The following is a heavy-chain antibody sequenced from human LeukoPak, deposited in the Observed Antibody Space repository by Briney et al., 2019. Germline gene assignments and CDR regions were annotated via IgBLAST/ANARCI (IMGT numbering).Heavy chain of an antibody. CDR2: IYYSGST. V-gene: IGHV4-39*01. J-gene: IGHJ6*03. Sequence: SETLSLTCTVSGGSISSSSYYWGWIRQPPGKGLEWIGSIYYSGSTYYNPSLKSRVTISVDTSKNQFSLKLSSVTAADTAVYYCARNHVLLWFGEPSYYMDVWGQGTTVTVSS. CDR3: ARNHVLLWFGEPSYYMDV. D-gene: IGHD3-10*01. CDR1: GGSISSSSYY.